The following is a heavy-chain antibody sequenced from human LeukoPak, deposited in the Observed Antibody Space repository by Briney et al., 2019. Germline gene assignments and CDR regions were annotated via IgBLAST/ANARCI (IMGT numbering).Heavy chain of an antibody. V-gene: IGHV3-21*01. CDR2: ISSSSSYI. Sequence: PGGSLRLSCAASGFTFSSYSMNWVRQAPGKGLEWVSSISSSSSYIYYADSVKGRFTISRDNAKNSLYLQMNSLRAEDTAVYYCAREYCSSTSCYNFDYWGQGTLVTVSS. J-gene: IGHJ4*02. D-gene: IGHD2-2*02. CDR1: GFTFSSYS. CDR3: AREYCSSTSCYNFDY.